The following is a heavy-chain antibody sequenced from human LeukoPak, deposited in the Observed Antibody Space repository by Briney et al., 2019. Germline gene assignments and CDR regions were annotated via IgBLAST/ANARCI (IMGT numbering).Heavy chain of an antibody. CDR3: ARDSTPTYYSGTYYFEY. J-gene: IGHJ4*02. CDR1: GYTFASYY. Sequence: ASVKVSCKASGYTFASYYMHWVRQAPGQGLEWMGIINPSGGSTTYAQKFQGRVTMTRDTSTSTVYVELSSLRSEDTAVYYCARDSTPTYYSGTYYFEYWGQGTLVTVSP. CDR2: INPSGGST. D-gene: IGHD1-26*01. V-gene: IGHV1-46*01.